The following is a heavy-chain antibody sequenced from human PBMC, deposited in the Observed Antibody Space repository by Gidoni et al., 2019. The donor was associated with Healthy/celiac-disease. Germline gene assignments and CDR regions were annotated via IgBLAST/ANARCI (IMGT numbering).Heavy chain of an antibody. CDR2: ISGSGGST. CDR1: GFTFSSYA. CDR3: AKEAMYYDFWSGYSGDGMDV. Sequence: EVQLLESGGGLVQPGGSLRLSCAASGFTFSSYAMSWVRQAPGKGLEWVSAISGSGGSTYYADSVKGRFTISRDNSKNTLYLQMNSLRAEDTAVYYCAKEAMYYDFWSGYSGDGMDVWGQGTTVTVSS. J-gene: IGHJ6*02. V-gene: IGHV3-23*01. D-gene: IGHD3-3*01.